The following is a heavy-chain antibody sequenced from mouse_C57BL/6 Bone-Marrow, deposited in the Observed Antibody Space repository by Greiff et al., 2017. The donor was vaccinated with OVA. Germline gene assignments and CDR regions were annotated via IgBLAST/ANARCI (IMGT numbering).Heavy chain of an antibody. D-gene: IGHD2-4*01. CDR3: AREMSYYDYDDGSWFAY. V-gene: IGHV3-6*01. CDR2: ISYDGSN. CDR1: GYSITSGYY. J-gene: IGHJ3*01. Sequence: DVQLQESGPGLVKPSQSLSLTCSVTGYSITSGYYWNWIRQFPGNKLEWMGYISYDGSNNYNPSLKNRISITRDTSKNQFFLKLNSVTTEDTATYYCAREMSYYDYDDGSWFAYWGQGTLVTVSA.